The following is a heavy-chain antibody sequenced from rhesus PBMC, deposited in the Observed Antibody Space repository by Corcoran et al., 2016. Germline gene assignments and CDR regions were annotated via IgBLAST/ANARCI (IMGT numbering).Heavy chain of an antibody. Sequence: QLQLQESGPGLVKPSETLSVTCAVSGGSISSSYWRWIRQAPGKGLEWIGYIYGSGSSTNYNPSRKCRVTLAVDTSNNQLSLKLSSVTTADTAVYYCASSYYSGSYYFYWGQGVLVTVSS. CDR3: ASSYYSGSYYFY. CDR2: IYGSGSST. V-gene: IGHV4-169*01. J-gene: IGHJ4*01. D-gene: IGHD3-16*01. CDR1: GGSISSSY.